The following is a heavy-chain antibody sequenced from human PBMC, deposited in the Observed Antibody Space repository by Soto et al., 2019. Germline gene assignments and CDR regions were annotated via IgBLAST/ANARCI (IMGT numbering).Heavy chain of an antibody. Sequence: QITLKESGPTLVKPTQTLTLTCTFSGFSLSSSGVAVGWIRQPPGKALEWLALIYWNGIERYSPSLKSRLTITKDTSKNQVVLTMTIMDPGDTATYFCAHGDPLDFHSWGQGTLVTVSP. V-gene: IGHV2-5*01. CDR1: GFSLSSSGVA. CDR2: IYWNGIE. J-gene: IGHJ4*02. D-gene: IGHD3-10*01. CDR3: AHGDPLDFHS.